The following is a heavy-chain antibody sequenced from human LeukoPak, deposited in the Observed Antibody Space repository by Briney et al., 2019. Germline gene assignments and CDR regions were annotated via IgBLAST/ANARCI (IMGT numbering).Heavy chain of an antibody. Sequence: TGGSLRLSCAASGFTFSSYSMNWVRQAPGKGLEWVSSISSSSSYIYYADSAKGRFTISRDNAKNSLYLQMNSLRAEDTAVYYCARARGSTSCPDYWGQGTLVTVPS. CDR3: ARARGSTSCPDY. CDR1: GFTFSSYS. J-gene: IGHJ4*02. D-gene: IGHD2-2*01. CDR2: ISSSSSYI. V-gene: IGHV3-21*01.